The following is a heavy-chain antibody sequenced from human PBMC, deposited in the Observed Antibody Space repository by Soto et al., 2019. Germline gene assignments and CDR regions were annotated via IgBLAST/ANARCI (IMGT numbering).Heavy chain of an antibody. V-gene: IGHV4-34*02. Sequence: QVQLQQWGAGLLKPSETLSLTCAVSGGSFTGYFWNWIRQTPGKGLEWIGEINQSGSTTYNPSLTSRVTISVDRSKNQFSLGLNPVTAADTAVYYCARGNFWSGYDPSYYYYMDVWGKGTAVTVSS. CDR2: INQSGST. CDR1: GGSFTGYF. J-gene: IGHJ6*03. D-gene: IGHD3-3*01. CDR3: ARGNFWSGYDPSYYYYMDV.